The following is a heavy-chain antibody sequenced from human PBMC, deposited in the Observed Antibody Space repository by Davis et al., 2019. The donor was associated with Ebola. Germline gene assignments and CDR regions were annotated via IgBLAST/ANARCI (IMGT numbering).Heavy chain of an antibody. V-gene: IGHV3-49*03. CDR3: TRGVIGYGDSRGTGFDP. D-gene: IGHD1-1*01. J-gene: IGHJ5*02. CDR1: GFTFGNYA. Sequence: GESLKISCTASGFTFGNYAMSWFRQAPGKGLEWVSLIRGRSYGGTTEYAASVKGRFTISRDDSKSIAYLQMNSLKTEDTAVYYCTRGVIGYGDSRGTGFDPWGQGTLVTVSS. CDR2: IRGRSYGGTT.